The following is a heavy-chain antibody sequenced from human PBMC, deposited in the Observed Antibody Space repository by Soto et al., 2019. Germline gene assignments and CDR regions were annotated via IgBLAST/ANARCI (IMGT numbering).Heavy chain of an antibody. CDR2: INHSGST. V-gene: IGHV4-34*01. Sequence: LSLTFAVYGXSFSGYYWSWIRQPPGKGLEWIGEINHSGSTNYNPSLKSRVTISVDTSKNQFSLKLSSVTAADTAVYYCARRGRYSSSGYWYFDLWGRGTLVTV. J-gene: IGHJ2*01. CDR3: ARRGRYSSSGYWYFDL. CDR1: GXSFSGYY. D-gene: IGHD6-6*01.